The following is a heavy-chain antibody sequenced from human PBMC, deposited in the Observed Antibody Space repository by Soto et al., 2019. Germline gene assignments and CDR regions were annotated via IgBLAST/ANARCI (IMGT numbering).Heavy chain of an antibody. J-gene: IGHJ6*03. CDR2: ISGSGGST. V-gene: IGHV3-23*01. CDR3: AKDASTAEIYYYYYYMDV. CDR1: GFTFSSYA. D-gene: IGHD2-2*01. Sequence: GGSLRLSCAASGFTFSSYAMSWVRQAPGKGLEWVSAISGSGGSTYYADSVKGRFTISRDNSKNTLYLQMNSLRAEDTAVYYCAKDASTAEIYYYYYYMDVWGKGTTVTVSS.